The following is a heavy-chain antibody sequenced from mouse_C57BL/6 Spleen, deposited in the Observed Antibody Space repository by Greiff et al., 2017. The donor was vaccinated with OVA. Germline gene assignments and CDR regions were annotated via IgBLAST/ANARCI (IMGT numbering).Heavy chain of an antibody. CDR2: INPYNGGT. J-gene: IGHJ3*01. Sequence: EVQLQQSGPVLVKPGASVKMSCKASGYTFTDYYMNWVKQSHGKSLEWIGVINPYNGGTSYNQKFKGKATLTVDKSSSTAYMELNSLTSEDSAVYYCARPYYSNYYFAYWGQGTLVTVSA. V-gene: IGHV1-19*01. D-gene: IGHD2-5*01. CDR3: ARPYYSNYYFAY. CDR1: GYTFTDYY.